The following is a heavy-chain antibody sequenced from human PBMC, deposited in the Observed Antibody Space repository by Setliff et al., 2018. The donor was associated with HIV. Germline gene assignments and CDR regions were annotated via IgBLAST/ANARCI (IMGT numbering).Heavy chain of an antibody. CDR2: IKERTDNYAT. CDR3: TRPQYIYENGGSDY. J-gene: IGHJ4*02. CDR1: GFTFSGSP. V-gene: IGHV3-73*01. Sequence: PGGSLRLSCAASGFTFSGSPIHWVRQASGKGLEWLGRIKERTDNYATAYAASVKGRFTIFRDDSANTAYLQINSLEIEDTAVYYCTRPQYIYENGGSDYWGQGTLVTVSS. D-gene: IGHD3-22*01.